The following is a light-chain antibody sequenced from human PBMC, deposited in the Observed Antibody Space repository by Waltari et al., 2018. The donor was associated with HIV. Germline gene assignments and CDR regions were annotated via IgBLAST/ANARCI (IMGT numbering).Light chain of an antibody. CDR2: SND. CDR3: VVWDARLNGLV. J-gene: IGLJ2*01. CDR1: SSTIGSDA. V-gene: IGLV1-44*01. Sequence: QSVLTQPPSASGTPGQRVTISCSGSSSTIGSDAVTWYQQFPGTAPKVLIYSNDQRPSGVPDRFSGSKSGTSASLAINGLQSEDEADYYCVVWDARLNGLVFGGGTKLTVL.